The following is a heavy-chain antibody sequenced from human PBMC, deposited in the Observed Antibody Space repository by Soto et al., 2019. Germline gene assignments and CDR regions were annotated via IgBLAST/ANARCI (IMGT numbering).Heavy chain of an antibody. CDR3: AKNGQPPYYSIGMAV. CDR2: ISGYNGDT. J-gene: IGHJ6*02. Sequence: QGQLVQPGGEAKKPGASVKVSCKASGYTFTRYGISWVRQAPGQVLEWMGWISGYNGDTNYAQKFQGRVTMTIDTSTSTGYMELRSLTSDDTDVYYCAKNGQPPYYSIGMAVWGQGTTVTVSS. CDR1: GYTFTRYG. D-gene: IGHD2-8*01. V-gene: IGHV1-18*01.